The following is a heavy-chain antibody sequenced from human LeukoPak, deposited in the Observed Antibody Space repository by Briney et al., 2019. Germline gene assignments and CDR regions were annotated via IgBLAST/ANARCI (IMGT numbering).Heavy chain of an antibody. CDR1: GFTFSSYA. CDR2: IYYSGST. CDR3: AREMYYYDSSGYHNWFDP. V-gene: IGHV4-30-4*08. D-gene: IGHD3-22*01. J-gene: IGHJ5*02. Sequence: LRLSCAASGFTFSSYAMSWVRQAPGKGLEWIGYIYYSGSTYYNPSLKSRVTISVDTSKNQFSLKLSSVTAADTAVYYCAREMYYYDSSGYHNWFDPWGQGTLVTVSS.